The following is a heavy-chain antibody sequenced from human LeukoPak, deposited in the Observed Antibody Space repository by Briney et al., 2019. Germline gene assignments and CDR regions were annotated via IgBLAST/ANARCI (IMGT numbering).Heavy chain of an antibody. CDR2: IFYSGST. CDR1: GGSFSNYY. V-gene: IGHV4-59*08. D-gene: IGHD1-26*01. Sequence: SETLSLTCTVSGGSFSNYYWTWIRQPPGKELEWIGYIFYSGSTNYNPSLKSRVTMSVDTSKKQSSLKLSSVTAADTAVYYCASHRYSGSYYDDYWGQGTLVTVSS. J-gene: IGHJ4*02. CDR3: ASHRYSGSYYDDY.